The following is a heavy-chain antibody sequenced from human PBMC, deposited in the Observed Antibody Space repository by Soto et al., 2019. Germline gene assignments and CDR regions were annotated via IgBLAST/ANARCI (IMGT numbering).Heavy chain of an antibody. Sequence: QLQLQESGSGLVKPSQTLSLTCAVSGGSISSGGYSWSWIRQPPGKGLEWIGYIYHSGSTYYNPSLKSRVTISVDRSKNQFSLKLSSVPAADTAVYYCARVVAVAGTGGAYYFDYWGQGTLVTVSS. V-gene: IGHV4-30-2*01. J-gene: IGHJ4*02. D-gene: IGHD6-19*01. CDR3: ARVVAVAGTGGAYYFDY. CDR2: IYHSGST. CDR1: GGSISSGGYS.